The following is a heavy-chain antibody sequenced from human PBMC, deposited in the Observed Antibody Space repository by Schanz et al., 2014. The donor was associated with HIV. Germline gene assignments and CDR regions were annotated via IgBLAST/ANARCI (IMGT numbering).Heavy chain of an antibody. V-gene: IGHV1-69*01. CDR2: IIPIFDTT. D-gene: IGHD6-13*01. CDR3: ARDSPVAAGTLDY. Sequence: QVQLVESGAEVKKPGSSVKVSCKASGGTFSSSAISWVRQAPGQGLEWMGGIIPIFDTTNYAQKFQGRATITADESTSTAYMELSSLRSEDMAVYYCARDSPVAAGTLDYWGQGTLVTVSS. J-gene: IGHJ4*02. CDR1: GGTFSSSA.